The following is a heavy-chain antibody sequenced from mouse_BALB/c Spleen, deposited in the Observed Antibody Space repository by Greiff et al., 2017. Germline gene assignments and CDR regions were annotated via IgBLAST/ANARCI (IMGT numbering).Heavy chain of an antibody. V-gene: IGHV1S81*02. CDR3: ARGGGFAY. D-gene: IGHD1-1*02. Sequence: QQPGAELVKPGASVKLSCKASGYTFTSYWMHWVKQRPGQGLEWIGEINPSNGRTNYNEKFKSKATLTVDKSSSTAYMQLSSLTSEDSAVYYCARGGGFAYWGQGTLVTVSA. CDR2: INPSNGRT. J-gene: IGHJ3*01. CDR1: GYTFTSYW.